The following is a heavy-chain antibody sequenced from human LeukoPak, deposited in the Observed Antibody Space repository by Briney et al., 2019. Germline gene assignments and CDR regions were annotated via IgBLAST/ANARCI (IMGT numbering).Heavy chain of an antibody. CDR3: ARDLFGEPDY. D-gene: IGHD3-10*01. J-gene: IGHJ4*02. CDR1: GFTFSSYS. V-gene: IGHV3-48*01. Sequence: GGSLRLSCAASGFTFSSYSMHWVRQAPGKGLEWVSYISSSSSRSTIYYAASVKGRFTIYRDNAKNSLYLQMNSLRAEDTAVYYCARDLFGEPDYWGQGTLVTVSS. CDR2: ISSSSSRSTI.